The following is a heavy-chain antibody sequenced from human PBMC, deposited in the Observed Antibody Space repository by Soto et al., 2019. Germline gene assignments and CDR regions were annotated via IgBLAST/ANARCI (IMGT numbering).Heavy chain of an antibody. V-gene: IGHV5-10-1*01. D-gene: IGHD3-22*01. CDR3: ARQIYDSDTGPNFQYYFDS. J-gene: IGHJ4*02. Sequence: VESLKLSCKGSGYSFAGYWITWVRQKPGKGLEWMGRIDPSDSQTYYSPSFRGHVTISVTKSITTVFLQWSSLRASDTAMYYCARQIYDSDTGPNFQYYFDSWGQGTPVTVSS. CDR1: GYSFAGYW. CDR2: IDPSDSQT.